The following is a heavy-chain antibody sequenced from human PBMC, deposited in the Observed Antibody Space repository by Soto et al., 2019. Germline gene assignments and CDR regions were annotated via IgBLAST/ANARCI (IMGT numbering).Heavy chain of an antibody. V-gene: IGHV4-39*07. CDR1: GGSISSSSYY. Sequence: SETLSLTCTVSGGSISSSSYYWGWIRQPPGKGLEWIGSIYYSGSTYYNPSLKSRVTISVDTSKNQFSLKLSSVTAADTAVYYCARVGGGYDPNFDYWGQGTLVTVSS. D-gene: IGHD5-12*01. CDR2: IYYSGST. J-gene: IGHJ4*02. CDR3: ARVGGGYDPNFDY.